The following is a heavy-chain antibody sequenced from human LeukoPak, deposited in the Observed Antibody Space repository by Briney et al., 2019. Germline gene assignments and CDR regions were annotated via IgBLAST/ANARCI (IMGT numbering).Heavy chain of an antibody. D-gene: IGHD3-10*01. J-gene: IGHJ4*02. CDR1: GGSISSSSYY. CDR2: IYYSGST. V-gene: IGHV4-39*01. CDR3: ARVIGAPAAY. Sequence: SETLSLTCTVSGGSISSSSYYWGWIRQPPGKGLEWIGSIYYSGSTYYNPSLESRVTISVDTSKNQFSLKLSSVTAADTAVYYCARVIGAPAAYWGQGALVTVSS.